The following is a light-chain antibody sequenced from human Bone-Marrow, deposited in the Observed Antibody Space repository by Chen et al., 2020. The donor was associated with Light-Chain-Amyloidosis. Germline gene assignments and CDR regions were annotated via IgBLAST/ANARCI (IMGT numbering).Light chain of an antibody. Sequence: SYVLTQPSSVSADPGQTATLACGGNNIGSTSVHWYQQTPGQAPQLVVYDDSDRPSGVPERLSGSNSGTTATLAISRVEAGDEADYYCQVWDRSSDRPVFGGGTKLTVL. V-gene: IGLV3-21*02. CDR2: DDS. J-gene: IGLJ3*02. CDR3: QVWDRSSDRPV. CDR1: NIGSTS.